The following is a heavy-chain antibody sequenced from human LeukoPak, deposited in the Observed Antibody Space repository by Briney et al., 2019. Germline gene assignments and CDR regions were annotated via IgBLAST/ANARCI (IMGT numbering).Heavy chain of an antibody. CDR3: ATASGGVVGAVDAFDI. CDR1: GYTFTSYG. D-gene: IGHD1-26*01. CDR2: IIPIFGTA. Sequence: ASVKVSCKASGYTFTSYGISWVRQAPGQGLEWMGGIIPIFGTANYAQKFQGRVTITADESTSTAYMELSSLRSEDTAVCYCATASGGVVGAVDAFDIWGQGTMVTVSS. J-gene: IGHJ3*02. V-gene: IGHV1-69*13.